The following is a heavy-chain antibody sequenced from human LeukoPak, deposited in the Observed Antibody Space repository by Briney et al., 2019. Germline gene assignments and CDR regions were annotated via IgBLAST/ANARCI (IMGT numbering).Heavy chain of an antibody. D-gene: IGHD3-3*01. J-gene: IGHJ4*02. CDR1: GFTFSIYA. CDR3: ARDRTEILEPYFDY. Sequence: GGSLRLSCAASGFTFSIYALSWVRQAPGKGLKWVSTISGSGVSTYYADSVRGRFTISRDNSRNTLYLQMNSLRAEDTAVYYCARDRTEILEPYFDYWGQGILVTVSS. V-gene: IGHV3-23*01. CDR2: ISGSGVST.